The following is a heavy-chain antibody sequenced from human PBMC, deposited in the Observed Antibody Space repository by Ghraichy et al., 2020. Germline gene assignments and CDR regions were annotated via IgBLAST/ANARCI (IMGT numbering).Heavy chain of an antibody. D-gene: IGHD2-2*01. CDR2: IVVGSGIT. CDR1: GFTFSSSA. Sequence: SVKVSCRASGFTFSSSAVQWVRQPRGQRLEWIGWIVVGSGITKYAQKFQERVTITRDMSTSTAYMELSSLRSEDTAVYYCAAGKNYQLQYFDYWGQGTLVTVSS. J-gene: IGHJ4*02. V-gene: IGHV1-58*01. CDR3: AAGKNYQLQYFDY.